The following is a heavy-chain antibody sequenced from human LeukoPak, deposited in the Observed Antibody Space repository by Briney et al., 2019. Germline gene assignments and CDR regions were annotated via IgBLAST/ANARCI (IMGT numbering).Heavy chain of an antibody. V-gene: IGHV3-30-3*01. CDR1: GFTFTTYT. CDR2: ISYDGSNK. J-gene: IGHJ6*02. CDR3: ARDLDVVVPAALEYYYGMDV. D-gene: IGHD2-2*01. Sequence: GGSLRLSCAASGFTFTTYTMNWVRQAPGKGLEWVAVISYDGSNKYYADSVKGRFTISRDNSKNTLYLQMNSLRAEDTAVYYCARDLDVVVPAALEYYYGMDVWGQGTTVTVSS.